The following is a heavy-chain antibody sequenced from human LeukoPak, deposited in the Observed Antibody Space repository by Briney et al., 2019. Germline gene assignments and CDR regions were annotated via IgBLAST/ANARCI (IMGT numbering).Heavy chain of an antibody. CDR3: AKGPMIAGDYFDY. CDR1: GFTFDDYA. Sequence: QSGGSLRLSCAASGFTFDDYAMHWVRQGPGTGLEWVSGISWNSGSIGYADSVKGRFTISRDTAKNSLYLQMNSLRAEDTALYYCAKGPMIAGDYFDYWGQGTLVTVSS. V-gene: IGHV3-9*01. J-gene: IGHJ4*02. CDR2: ISWNSGSI. D-gene: IGHD3-22*01.